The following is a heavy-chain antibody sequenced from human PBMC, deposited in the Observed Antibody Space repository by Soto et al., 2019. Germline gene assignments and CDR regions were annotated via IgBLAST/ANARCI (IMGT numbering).Heavy chain of an antibody. V-gene: IGHV6-1*01. CDR1: GDSVSSNSAA. CDR3: ARTSINMVRGVIWYYYGMDV. Sequence: SQTLSLTCAISGDSVSSNSAAWNWIRQSPSRGLEWLGRTYYRSKWYNDYPVSVKSRITINPDTSKNQFSLQLNSVTPEDTAVYYCARTSINMVRGVIWYYYGMDVWGQGTTVTVSS. CDR2: TYYRSKWYN. J-gene: IGHJ6*02. D-gene: IGHD3-10*01.